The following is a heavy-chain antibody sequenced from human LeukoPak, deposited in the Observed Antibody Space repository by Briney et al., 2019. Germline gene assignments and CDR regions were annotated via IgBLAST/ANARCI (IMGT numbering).Heavy chain of an antibody. CDR3: ARDKSSSWSLFGWFDP. J-gene: IGHJ5*02. D-gene: IGHD6-13*01. V-gene: IGHV4-61*02. CDR1: GGSISSGSYY. Sequence: PSETLSLTCTVSGGSISSGSYYWRWIRQPAGKGLEWIGRIYTSGSTNYNPSLKSRVTISVDTSKNQFSLKLSSVTAADTAVYYCARDKSSSWSLFGWFDPWGQGTLVTVSS. CDR2: IYTSGST.